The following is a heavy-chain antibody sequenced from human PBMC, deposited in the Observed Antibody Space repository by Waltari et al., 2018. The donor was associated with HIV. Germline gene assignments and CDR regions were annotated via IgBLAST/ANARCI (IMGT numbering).Heavy chain of an antibody. CDR1: GGSSNSYS. Sequence: QLQLQESGPGLVKPSETLSLTCSVSGGSSNSYSWGWIRQPPGKGLGWIGRIYYGGSTFYNSALKSRLTISLDTSKNQFSLKLSSVTAADTAVYYCARHDPGTYYYFDYWGQGTLVTVSS. CDR3: ARHDPGTYYYFDY. V-gene: IGHV4-39*01. CDR2: IYYGGST. J-gene: IGHJ4*02. D-gene: IGHD3-10*01.